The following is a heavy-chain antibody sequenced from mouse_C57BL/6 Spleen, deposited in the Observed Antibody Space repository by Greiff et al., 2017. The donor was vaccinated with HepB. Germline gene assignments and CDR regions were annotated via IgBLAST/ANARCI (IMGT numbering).Heavy chain of an antibody. CDR2: IDPSDSYT. D-gene: IGHD1-1*01. V-gene: IGHV1-69*01. CDR3: ARRTDYYGSSFAMDY. J-gene: IGHJ4*01. Sequence: QVQLKQPGAELVMPGASVKLSCKASGYTFTSYWMHWVKQRPGQGLEWIGEIDPSDSYTNYNQKFKGKSTLTVDKSSSTAYMQLSSLTSEDSAVYYCARRTDYYGSSFAMDYWGQGTSVTVSS. CDR1: GYTFTSYW.